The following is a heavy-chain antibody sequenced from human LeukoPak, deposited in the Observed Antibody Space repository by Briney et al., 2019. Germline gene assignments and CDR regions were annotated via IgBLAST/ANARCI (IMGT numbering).Heavy chain of an antibody. D-gene: IGHD3-10*01. CDR2: ISTYNGNT. Sequence: ASVKVSCKASGYTFTSYDISWVRQAPGQGLEWMGWISTYNGNTNYAQKLQGRVTMTTDTSTSTAYMELRSLRSDDTAVYYCARGRYFFGSGSYYPEGMDVWGQGTTVTVSS. CDR3: ARGRYFFGSGSYYPEGMDV. J-gene: IGHJ6*02. CDR1: GYTFTSYD. V-gene: IGHV1-18*01.